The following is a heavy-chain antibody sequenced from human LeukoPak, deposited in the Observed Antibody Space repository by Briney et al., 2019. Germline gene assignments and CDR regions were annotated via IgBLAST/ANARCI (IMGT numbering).Heavy chain of an antibody. V-gene: IGHV3-30*18. J-gene: IGHJ4*02. CDR3: ANLYGSGSYPDY. Sequence: PGGSLRLSCAASGFTFSSYGMHWVRQAPGKGLEGVAVISYDGSNKYYADSVKGRFTISRDNSKNTLYLQMNSLRAEDTAVYYCANLYGSGSYPDYWGQGTLVTVSS. D-gene: IGHD3-10*01. CDR1: GFTFSSYG. CDR2: ISYDGSNK.